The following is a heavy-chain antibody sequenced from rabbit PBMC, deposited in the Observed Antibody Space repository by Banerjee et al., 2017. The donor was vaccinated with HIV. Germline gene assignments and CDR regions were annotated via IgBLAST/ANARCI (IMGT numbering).Heavy chain of an antibody. CDR1: EFSFSNYYW. J-gene: IGHJ4*01. Sequence: QEQVEESGGDLVKPEGSLTLTCTASEFSFSNYYWICWVRQAPGKGLEWIACIYVGSGGTTYYASWAKGRFTISLDNAQNTVFLQMTSLTAADTATYFCARAAGYGGYGFATGFNLWGPGTLVTVS. V-gene: IGHV1S45*01. CDR3: ARAAGYGGYGFATGFNL. D-gene: IGHD6-1*01. CDR2: IYVGSGGTT.